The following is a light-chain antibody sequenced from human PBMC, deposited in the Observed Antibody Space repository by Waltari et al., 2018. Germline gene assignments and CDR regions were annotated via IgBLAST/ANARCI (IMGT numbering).Light chain of an antibody. CDR3: QAWDSTSHV. CDR1: KLWDKY. CDR2: QDS. V-gene: IGLV3-1*01. J-gene: IGLJ1*01. Sequence: SYELTQPPSVSVAPGQTASVTCSGDKLWDKYTCWYQQKPGQSPVLVIYQDSKRPSGIPERVSGSNSGNTATLTISGTQAIDEADYYCQAWDSTSHVFGTGTKVTLL.